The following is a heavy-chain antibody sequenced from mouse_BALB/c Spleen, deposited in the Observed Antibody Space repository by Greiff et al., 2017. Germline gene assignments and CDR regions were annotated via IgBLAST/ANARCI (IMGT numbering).Heavy chain of an antibody. CDR2: INPSTGYT. J-gene: IGHJ2*01. CDR3: ARSLIYDGYYVDY. D-gene: IGHD2-3*01. CDR1: GYTFTSYW. Sequence: VQLQESGAELAKPGASVKMSCKASGYTFTSYWMHWVKQRPGQGLEWIGYINPSTGYTEYNQKFKDKATLTADKSSSTAYMQLSSLTSEDSAVYYCARSLIYDGYYVDYWGQGTTLTVSS. V-gene: IGHV1-7*01.